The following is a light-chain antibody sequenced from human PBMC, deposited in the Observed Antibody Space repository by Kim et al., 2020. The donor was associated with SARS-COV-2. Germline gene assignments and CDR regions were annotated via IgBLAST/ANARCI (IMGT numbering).Light chain of an antibody. CDR1: SSNIGAGYE. J-gene: IGLJ1*01. V-gene: IGLV1-40*01. CDR2: GNS. CDR3: QSYDSSLSGSGV. Sequence: VTSSCTGSSSNIGAGYEVHWYQQLPGTAPKLLIYGNSNRPSGVPDRFSGSKSGTSASLAITGLQAEDEADYYCQSYDSSLSGSGVFGTGTKVTVL.